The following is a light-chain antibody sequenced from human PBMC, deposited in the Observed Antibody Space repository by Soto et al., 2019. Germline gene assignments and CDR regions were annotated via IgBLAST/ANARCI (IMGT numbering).Light chain of an antibody. V-gene: IGKV3-20*01. CDR1: QSVSSSY. J-gene: IGKJ2*01. Sequence: EIVLTQSPGTLSLSPGERATLSCRASQSVSSSYLAWYRQSPGQAPRLLMYGTSNRAGGIPDRFSGSGSGTDFTLPISRLEPEDFAVYYCQQYGSSPPYTFGQGTKLEIK. CDR2: GTS. CDR3: QQYGSSPPYT.